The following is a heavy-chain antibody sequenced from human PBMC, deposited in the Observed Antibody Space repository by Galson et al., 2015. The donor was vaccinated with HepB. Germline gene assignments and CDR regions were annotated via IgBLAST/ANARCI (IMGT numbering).Heavy chain of an antibody. CDR2: IWYDGSNK. J-gene: IGHJ1*01. CDR3: ARDLVGGPPAEYFQH. CDR1: GFTFSSYG. Sequence: SLRLSCAASGFTFSSYGMHWVRQAPGKGLEWVAVIWYDGSNKYYADSVKGRFTISRDNSKNTLYLQMNSLRAEDTAVYYCARDLVGGPPAEYFQHWGQGTLVTVSS. D-gene: IGHD1-26*01. V-gene: IGHV3-33*01.